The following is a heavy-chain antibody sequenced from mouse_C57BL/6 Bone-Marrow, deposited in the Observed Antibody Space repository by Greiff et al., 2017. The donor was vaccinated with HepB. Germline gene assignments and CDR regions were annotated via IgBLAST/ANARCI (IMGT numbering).Heavy chain of an antibody. V-gene: IGHV1-76*01. D-gene: IGHD1-1*01. CDR3: ARGEFKFITDY. CDR2: IYPGSGNT. CDR1: GYTFTDYY. J-gene: IGHJ4*01. Sequence: QVHVKQSGAELVRPGASVKLSCKASGYTFTDYYINWVKQRPGQGLEWIARIYPGSGNTYYNEKFKGKATLTAEKSSSTAYMQLSSLTSEDSAVYFCARGEFKFITDYWGQGTSVTVSS.